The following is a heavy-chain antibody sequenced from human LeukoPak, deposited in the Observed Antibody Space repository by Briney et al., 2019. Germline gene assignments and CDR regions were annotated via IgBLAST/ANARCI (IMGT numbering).Heavy chain of an antibody. CDR3: ARDGDYGGPYYFDY. CDR2: IYYSGST. J-gene: IGHJ4*02. D-gene: IGHD4-17*01. CDR1: GGSVSSGSYY. Sequence: SETLSLTCTVSGGSVSSGSYYWIWIRQPPGKGLEWIGYIYYSGSTNYNPSLKSRVTISVDTSKNQFSLKLSSVTAADTAVYYCARDGDYGGPYYFDYWGQGTLVTVSS. V-gene: IGHV4-61*01.